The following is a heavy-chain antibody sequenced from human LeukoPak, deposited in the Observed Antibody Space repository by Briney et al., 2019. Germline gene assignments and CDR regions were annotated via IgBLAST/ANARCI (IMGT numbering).Heavy chain of an antibody. Sequence: GGSLRLSCSASAFTFTNFGMHWVRQAPGKGLEWVALIWFDGSNKNYADSVKGRFTISRDNSKDTVFLQMNSLRAEDTAIYFCARDKFRQGIGLFDIWGQGTMVTVSS. CDR3: ARDKFRQGIGLFDI. CDR1: AFTFTNFG. CDR2: IWFDGSNK. V-gene: IGHV3-33*01. J-gene: IGHJ3*02. D-gene: IGHD3-10*01.